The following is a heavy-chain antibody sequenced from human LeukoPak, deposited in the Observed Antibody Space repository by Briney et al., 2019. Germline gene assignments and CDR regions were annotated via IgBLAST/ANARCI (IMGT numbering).Heavy chain of an antibody. CDR1: GGTFSSYA. CDR2: IIPILGIA. D-gene: IGHD2-15*01. J-gene: IGHJ6*02. CDR3: ARGQGCSGGSCYSYYYYYYGMDV. V-gene: IGHV1-69*04. Sequence: SVKVSCKASGGTFSSYAISWVRQAPGQGLEWMGRIIPILGIANYAQKFQGRVTITADKSTSTAYMELSSLRSEDTAVYYCARGQGCSGGSCYSYYYYYYGMDVWGQGTTVTVSS.